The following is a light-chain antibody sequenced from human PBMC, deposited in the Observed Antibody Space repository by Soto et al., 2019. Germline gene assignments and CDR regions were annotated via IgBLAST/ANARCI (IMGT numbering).Light chain of an antibody. J-gene: IGLJ1*01. CDR3: SAYTVSRTYV. CDR1: SSDVGGYNY. Sequence: QSALTQPPSASGSPGQSVTISCTGTSSDVGGYNYVSWYQQHPGKAPKVIIYEVSKRPSGVPDRFSGSKSGSTASLTISGLQGEDEADYYCSAYTVSRTYVFGTGTKVTVL. V-gene: IGLV2-8*01. CDR2: EVS.